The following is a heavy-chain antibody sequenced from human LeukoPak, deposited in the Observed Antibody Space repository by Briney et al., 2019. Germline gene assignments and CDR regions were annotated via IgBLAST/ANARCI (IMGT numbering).Heavy chain of an antibody. CDR1: GGSFSGYY. CDR2: INHSGST. D-gene: IGHD5-18*01. Sequence: PSETLSLTCAVYGGSFSGYYWSWIRQPPGKGLEWIGEINHSGSTNYNPSLKSRVTISVDTSKNQFSLRLSSGTAADTAVYYCARGGYSYGFKAFDIWGQGTKVTVSS. V-gene: IGHV4-34*01. J-gene: IGHJ3*02. CDR3: ARGGYSYGFKAFDI.